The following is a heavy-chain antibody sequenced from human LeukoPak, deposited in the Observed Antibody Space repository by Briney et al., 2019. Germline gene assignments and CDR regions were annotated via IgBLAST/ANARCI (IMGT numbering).Heavy chain of an antibody. CDR2: IYYSGGT. J-gene: IGHJ4*02. CDR1: GGSISSYY. Sequence: PSETLSLSCTVSGGSISSYYWSWVRQAPGKGLEWIGYIYYSGGTDYNPSLKSRVTISVDTSKNQFSLKLSSVTAADTAVYYCATLNYYDSSGYYPRPHFDYWGQGTLVTVSS. CDR3: ATLNYYDSSGYYPRPHFDY. D-gene: IGHD3-22*01. V-gene: IGHV4-59*01.